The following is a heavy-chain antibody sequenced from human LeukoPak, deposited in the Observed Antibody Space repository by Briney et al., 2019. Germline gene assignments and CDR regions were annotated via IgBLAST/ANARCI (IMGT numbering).Heavy chain of an antibody. J-gene: IGHJ5*02. CDR3: ASPAIAGQNWFDP. CDR2: ISSSSSYI. CDR1: GFTFSSYS. D-gene: IGHD6-13*01. Sequence: GGSLRLSCAASGFTFSSYSMNWVRQAPGKGLEWVSSISSSSSYIYYADSVKGQFTISRDNAKNSLYLQMNSLRAEDTAVYYCASPAIAGQNWFDPWGQGTLVTVSS. V-gene: IGHV3-21*01.